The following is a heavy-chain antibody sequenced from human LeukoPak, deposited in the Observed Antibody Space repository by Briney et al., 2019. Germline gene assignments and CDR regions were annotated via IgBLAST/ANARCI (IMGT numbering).Heavy chain of an antibody. V-gene: IGHV3-66*02. CDR2: IYSGGST. D-gene: IGHD1-20*01. J-gene: IGHJ4*02. CDR1: GFTVSSNY. CDR3: ARGVTGRPLGH. Sequence: GGSLRLSCAASGFTVSSNYMSWVRQAPGKGLEWVSVIYSGGSTYYADSVKGRFTISRDNSKNTLYLQMNSLRAEDTAVYYCARGVTGRPLGHWGQGTLVTVSS.